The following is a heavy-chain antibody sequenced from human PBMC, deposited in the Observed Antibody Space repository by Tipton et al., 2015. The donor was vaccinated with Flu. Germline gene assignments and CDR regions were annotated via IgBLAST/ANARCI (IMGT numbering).Heavy chain of an antibody. CDR2: INQDGSEK. D-gene: IGHD2-2*02. V-gene: IGHV3-7*01. CDR3: ARDCSSTSCYRRAFDP. Sequence: SLRLSCAASGFTFSSYWMSWVRQAPGKGLEWVANINQDGSEKYYVDSVKGRFTIARDNAKNSLYLQMNSLTAEDTAVYYCARDCSSTSCYRRAFDPWGQGTLVPVSS. J-gene: IGHJ5*02. CDR1: GFTFSSYW.